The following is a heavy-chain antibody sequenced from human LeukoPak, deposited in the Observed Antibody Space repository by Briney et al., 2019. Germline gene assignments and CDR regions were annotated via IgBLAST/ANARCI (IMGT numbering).Heavy chain of an antibody. V-gene: IGHV3-30*18. CDR1: GFTFSSYG. Sequence: GGSLRLSCAASGFTFSSYGMHWVRQAPGKGLEWVAVISYDGSNKYYADSVKGRFTISRDNSKNTLYLQMNSLRAEDTAVYYCAKDFYPIAVAGLLNFDYWGQGTLVTVSS. CDR3: AKDFYPIAVAGLLNFDY. D-gene: IGHD6-19*01. CDR2: ISYDGSNK. J-gene: IGHJ4*02.